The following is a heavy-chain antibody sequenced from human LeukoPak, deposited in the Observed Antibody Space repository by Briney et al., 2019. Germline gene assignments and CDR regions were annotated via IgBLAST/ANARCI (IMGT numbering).Heavy chain of an antibody. CDR2: IYPGDSDT. CDR1: GYSFTTYW. J-gene: IGHJ4*02. D-gene: IGHD4-23*01. CDR3: ARQNDYGGNGFDY. V-gene: IGHV5-51*01. Sequence: GESLKISCKGSGYSFTTYWIGWVRQMPGKGLEWMGIIYPGDSDTRYSPSFQGQVTISADKSISTAFLQWSSLKASDTAMYYCARQNDYGGNGFDYWGQGTLVTVSS.